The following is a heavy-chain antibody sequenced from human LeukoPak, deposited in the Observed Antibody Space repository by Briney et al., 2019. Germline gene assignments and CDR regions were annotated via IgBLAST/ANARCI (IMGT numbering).Heavy chain of an antibody. V-gene: IGHV1-69*05. CDR3: ARVPGNYGYYYYYMDV. CDR1: GGTFSSYA. Sequence: SVKVSCKASGGTFSSYAISWVRQAPRQGLEWTGVIIPIFGTANYAQKFQGRVTITTDESTSTAYMELSSLRSEDTAVYYCARVPGNYGYYYYYMDVWGKGTTVTVSS. D-gene: IGHD4-11*01. J-gene: IGHJ6*03. CDR2: IIPIFGTA.